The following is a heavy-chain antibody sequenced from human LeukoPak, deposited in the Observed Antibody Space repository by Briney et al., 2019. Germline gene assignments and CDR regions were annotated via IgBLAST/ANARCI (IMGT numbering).Heavy chain of an antibody. Sequence: PSETLSLTCTVSGGSISSYYWSWIRQPPGKGLEWLGYMYYSGSTNYNPSLKSRVTISVDTSKNQFPLNLTSVTAADTAVYYCARGATAWVYWGQGTLVTVSS. D-gene: IGHD1-1*01. J-gene: IGHJ4*02. CDR2: MYYSGST. V-gene: IGHV4-59*01. CDR1: GGSISSYY. CDR3: ARGATAWVY.